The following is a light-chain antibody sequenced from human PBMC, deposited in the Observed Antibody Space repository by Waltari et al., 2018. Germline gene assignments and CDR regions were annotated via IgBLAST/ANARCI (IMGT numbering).Light chain of an antibody. Sequence: EIVLTQSPGTLSLSPGERATLSCRARQSVSRALAWYQQNPGQAHRLLIDGASNRATVIPDRFSGSGSGTAFSLIISRLEPEDFAVYYGQHYVSLPVMFGQWTKVEIK. J-gene: IGKJ1*01. CDR2: GAS. V-gene: IGKV3-20*01. CDR3: QHYVSLPVM. CDR1: QSVSRA.